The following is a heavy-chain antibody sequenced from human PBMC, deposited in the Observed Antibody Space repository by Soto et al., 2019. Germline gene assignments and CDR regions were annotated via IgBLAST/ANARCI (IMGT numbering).Heavy chain of an antibody. CDR1: GFTFSSYW. Sequence: EVQLVESGGGLVQPGGSLRLSCAASGFTFSSYWMHWVRQAPGKGLVWVSRINSDGSSTSYADSVKGRFTISSDNAKNTLYLQMNSLRAEDTAVYYCAATPRYSSNRFDPWGQGTLVTVSS. V-gene: IGHV3-74*01. CDR3: AATPRYSSNRFDP. CDR2: INSDGSST. D-gene: IGHD6-13*01. J-gene: IGHJ5*02.